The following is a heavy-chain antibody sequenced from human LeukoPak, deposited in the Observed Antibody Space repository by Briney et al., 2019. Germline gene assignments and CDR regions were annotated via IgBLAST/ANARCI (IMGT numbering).Heavy chain of an antibody. D-gene: IGHD5-12*01. CDR2: IYHDGST. Sequence: SGTLSLTCVVSGDSITNGYWWSWVRQPPGKGLEWIGEIYHDGSTNYNPSLKSRVTISVDTSKNQLSLRLTSVTAADTAVYYCARAGGYVFYFDYWGLGTLVTVSS. CDR1: GDSITNGYW. V-gene: IGHV4-4*02. CDR3: ARAGGYVFYFDY. J-gene: IGHJ4*02.